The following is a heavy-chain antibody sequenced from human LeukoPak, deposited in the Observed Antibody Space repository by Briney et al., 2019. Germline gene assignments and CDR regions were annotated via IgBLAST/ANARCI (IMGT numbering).Heavy chain of an antibody. CDR3: AGAPNQHYFDY. V-gene: IGHV4-59*01. Sequence: SETLSLTCTVSSGSITSYYWSWLRQPPGKGLEYIGHIYYTGTTNYNPSLKSRVTMSVDTSKSQFSLRLISVTASDTAGYLWAGAPNQHYFDYWGQGTLVAVSS. CDR1: SGSITSYY. J-gene: IGHJ4*02. CDR2: IYYTGTT.